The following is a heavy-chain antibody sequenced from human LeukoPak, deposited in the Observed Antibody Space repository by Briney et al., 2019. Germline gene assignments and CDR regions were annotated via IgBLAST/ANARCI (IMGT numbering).Heavy chain of an antibody. V-gene: IGHV1-58*02. Sequence: SVKVSCKASGFTFTTSAMQWVRQARGQRLEWIGWFVVGSGNTNYAQKFQERVTITRDMSTSTAYMELSSLRSEDTAVYYCAAAYRYFYDRGGYFDYWGRGTLVTISS. CDR1: GFTFTTSA. J-gene: IGHJ4*02. D-gene: IGHD3-22*01. CDR3: AAAYRYFYDRGGYFDY. CDR2: FVVGSGNT.